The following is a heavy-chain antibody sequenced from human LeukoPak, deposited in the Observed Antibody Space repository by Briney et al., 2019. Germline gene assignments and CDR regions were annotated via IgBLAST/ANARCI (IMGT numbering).Heavy chain of an antibody. CDR1: GFTFNNAW. J-gene: IGHJ4*02. Sequence: GSLRLSCVASGFTFNNAWMSWVRQAPGKRLEWVGRIKSKTDGGTTDYAAPVKGRFTISRDDSKNTLYLQMNSLKTEDTAVYYCTTETNYYDSSGQEVDYWGQGTLVTVSS. D-gene: IGHD3-22*01. V-gene: IGHV3-15*01. CDR2: IKSKTDGGTT. CDR3: TTETNYYDSSGQEVDY.